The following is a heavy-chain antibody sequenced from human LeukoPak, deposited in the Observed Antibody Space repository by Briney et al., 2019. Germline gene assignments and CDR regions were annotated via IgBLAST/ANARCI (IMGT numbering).Heavy chain of an antibody. J-gene: IGHJ4*02. CDR2: ISGYKGNT. D-gene: IGHD6-19*01. CDR1: GYTFTSYG. Sequence: ASVKVSCKASGYTFTSYGISWVRQAPGQGLECMGWISGYKGNTNYAQKLQGRVTMTTDTSTSTAYMELRSLRSDDTAVYYCARELKRGYSSGRYSWGTGSSNDYWGQGTLVTVSS. CDR3: ARELKRGYSSGRYSWGTGSSNDY. V-gene: IGHV1-18*01.